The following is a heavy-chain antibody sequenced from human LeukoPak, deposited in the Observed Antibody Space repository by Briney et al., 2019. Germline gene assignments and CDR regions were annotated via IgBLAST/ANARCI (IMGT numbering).Heavy chain of an antibody. CDR2: ISNSGST. J-gene: IGHJ6*03. CDR3: ARGRFCYMDV. CDR1: GGSISSHY. Sequence: PSETLSLTCTVSGGSISSHYWTWIRQSPVKGLEWIGDISNSGSTRYNHPLKRGVTIPIAASNNQFSLELSSVSAADTAVCYCARGRFCYMDVWGKGTKVSVSS. V-gene: IGHV4-59*11.